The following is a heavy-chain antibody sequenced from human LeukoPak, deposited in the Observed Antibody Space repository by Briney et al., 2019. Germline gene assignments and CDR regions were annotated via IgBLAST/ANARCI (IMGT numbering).Heavy chain of an antibody. D-gene: IGHD1-1*01. Sequence: VGSLRLSSAASGFTFYDYGMTCVRHVPGKGLECIAEINWIGDTTRYGDSVKGRFTISRDNAKNSLDLQINSLRVEDTAFYYCATNPPGRTYLQDWGQGTLVTVSS. CDR1: GFTFYDYG. CDR3: ATNPPGRTYLQD. CDR2: INWIGDTT. J-gene: IGHJ1*01. V-gene: IGHV3-20*03.